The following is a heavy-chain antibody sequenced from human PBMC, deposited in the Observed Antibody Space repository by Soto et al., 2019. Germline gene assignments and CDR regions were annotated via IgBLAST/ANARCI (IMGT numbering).Heavy chain of an antibody. V-gene: IGHV1-2*02. Sequence: GASVKVSCKASGYTFNRYYIHWVRQAPGPGVEWVGWISPNTGTPRYAQKFRGRVTMTRDTSANTAYLDLSGLRSDDSAVYYCARASQMVINPYFYPMDVWG. CDR3: ARASQMVINPYFYPMDV. CDR2: ISPNTGTP. D-gene: IGHD3-22*01. J-gene: IGHJ6*02. CDR1: GYTFNRYY.